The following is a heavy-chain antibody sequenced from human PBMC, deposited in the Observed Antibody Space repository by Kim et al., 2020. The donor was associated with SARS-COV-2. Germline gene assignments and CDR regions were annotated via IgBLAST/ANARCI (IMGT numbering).Heavy chain of an antibody. CDR2: IYWDGDK. Sequence: SGPTLVKPTQTLTLTCTLSGVSLTTRGVGVGWIRQPPGKALEWLALIYWDGDKGYSPSLKNRLTITKDTSKNQVVLTMTDMDPVDTATYYCAHSPYGSRSYYNLDYWGLGTLVTVSS. D-gene: IGHD3-10*01. CDR1: GVSLTTRGVG. J-gene: IGHJ4*02. V-gene: IGHV2-5*02. CDR3: AHSPYGSRSYYNLDY.